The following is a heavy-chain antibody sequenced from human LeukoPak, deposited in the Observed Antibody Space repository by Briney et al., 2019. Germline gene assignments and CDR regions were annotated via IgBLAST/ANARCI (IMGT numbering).Heavy chain of an antibody. Sequence: SETLSLTCTVSGGSISSAYASWIRQPPGKGLEWIAYIYGSECTNYNRSLKGRVAISVETSKNLFSLNLSYVTAADTDMYYCARLQYTGDYYPDYWGRGSLVTV. D-gene: IGHD7-27*01. J-gene: IGHJ4*02. CDR1: GGSISSAY. CDR3: ARLQYTGDYYPDY. V-gene: IGHV4-59*08. CDR2: IYGSECT.